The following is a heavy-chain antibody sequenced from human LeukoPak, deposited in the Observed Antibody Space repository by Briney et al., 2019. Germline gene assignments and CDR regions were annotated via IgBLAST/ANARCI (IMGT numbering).Heavy chain of an antibody. CDR3: ARQSQLWLPFDY. CDR2: MNPNSGGT. J-gene: IGHJ4*02. D-gene: IGHD5-18*01. V-gene: IGHV1-2*02. Sequence: GASVKVSCKASGYTFNIYGIIWVRQAPGQGLEWVGWMNPNSGGTNYGQKFQGRVTMTRDTSISTAYMELNRLISDDTAMYYCARQSQLWLPFDYWGQGTLVTVSS. CDR1: GYTFNIYG.